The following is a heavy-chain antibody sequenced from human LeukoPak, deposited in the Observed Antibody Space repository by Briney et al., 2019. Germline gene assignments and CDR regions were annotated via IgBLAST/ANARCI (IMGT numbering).Heavy chain of an antibody. CDR1: GGSFSGYY. V-gene: IGHV4-34*01. CDR2: INHSGST. CDR3: ARKSIAARPNNWFDP. J-gene: IGHJ5*02. Sequence: SETLSLTCAVYGGSFSGYYLSWIRQPPGKGLEWIGEINHSGSTNYNPSLKSRVTISVDTSKNQFSLKLSSVTAADTAVYYCARKSIAARPNNWFDPWGQGTLVTVSS. D-gene: IGHD6-6*01.